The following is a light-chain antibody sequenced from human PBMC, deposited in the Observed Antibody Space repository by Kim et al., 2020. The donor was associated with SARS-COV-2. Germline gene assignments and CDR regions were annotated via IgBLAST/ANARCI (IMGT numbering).Light chain of an antibody. CDR1: QSLLQGEGNTY. Sequence: QRASISCRARQSLLQGEGNTYLSWHQQRPSQPTRLLIYKISNRCAGVPDRFSGSGAGTDFTLEISRVEAEDVGVYYCMQATQFPHTFGQGTKLEI. CDR2: KIS. CDR3: MQATQFPHT. V-gene: IGKV2-24*01. J-gene: IGKJ2*01.